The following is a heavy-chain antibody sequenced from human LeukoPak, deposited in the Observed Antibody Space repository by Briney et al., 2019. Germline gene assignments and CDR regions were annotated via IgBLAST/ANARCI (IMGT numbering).Heavy chain of an antibody. CDR2: ISAYNGNT. D-gene: IGHD6-19*01. CDR1: GYTFTSYG. Sequence: ASVKVSCKASGYTFTSYGISWVRQAPGQGLEWMGWISAYNGNTNYAQKLQGRVTMTTDTSTSTAYMELRGLRSDDTAVYYCARAPGSYSSGWYWFDPWGQGTLVTVSS. CDR3: ARAPGSYSSGWYWFDP. J-gene: IGHJ5*02. V-gene: IGHV1-18*01.